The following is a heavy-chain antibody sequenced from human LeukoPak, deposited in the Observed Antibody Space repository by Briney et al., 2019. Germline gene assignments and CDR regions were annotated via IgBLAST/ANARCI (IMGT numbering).Heavy chain of an antibody. CDR2: IKKDGSEK. J-gene: IGHJ4*02. V-gene: IGHV3-7*01. Sequence: GGSLRLSCAVSGFTFSSHWMTWVRQAPGKGLEWVANIKKDGSEKYYADSVKGRFTIYRDDAKNSVYLQMNSLRAEDTAVYYCARGYAWSGYIYVYWGQGTLVTVSS. CDR3: ARGYAWSGYIYVY. CDR1: GFTFSSHW. D-gene: IGHD3-3*01.